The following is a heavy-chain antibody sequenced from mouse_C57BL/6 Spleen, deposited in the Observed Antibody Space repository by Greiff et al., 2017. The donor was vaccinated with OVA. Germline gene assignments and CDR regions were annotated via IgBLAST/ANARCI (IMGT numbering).Heavy chain of an antibody. J-gene: IGHJ1*03. D-gene: IGHD1-1*02. CDR1: GFTFSDYG. Sequence: EVQLQQSGGGLVKPGGSLKLSCAASGFTFSDYGMHWVRQAPEKGLEWVAYISSGSSTIYYADTVKGRFTISRDNAKNTLFLQMTSLRSEDTAMYYCARTVVASYWYFDVWGTGTTVTVSS. CDR3: ARTVVASYWYFDV. CDR2: ISSGSSTI. V-gene: IGHV5-17*01.